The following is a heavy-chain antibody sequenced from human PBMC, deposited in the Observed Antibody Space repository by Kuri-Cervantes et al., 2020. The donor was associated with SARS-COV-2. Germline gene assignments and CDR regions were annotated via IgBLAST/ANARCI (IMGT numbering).Heavy chain of an antibody. J-gene: IGHJ1*01. CDR2: IYYSGST. V-gene: IGHV4-59*05. Sequence: SETLSLTCTVSGGSISSHYWSWIRQPPGKGLEWIGSIYYSGSTYYNPSLKSRVTISVDTSKNQFSLKLSSVTAADTAVYYCARPDYDSIWGYQHWGQGTLVTVSS. CDR1: GGSISSHY. CDR3: ARPDYDSIWGYQH. D-gene: IGHD3-22*01.